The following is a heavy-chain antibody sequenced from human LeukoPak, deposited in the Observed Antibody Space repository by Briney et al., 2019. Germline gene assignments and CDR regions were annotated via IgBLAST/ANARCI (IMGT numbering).Heavy chain of an antibody. CDR1: GFTFSSYG. CDR3: AKAKYYYYYYMDV. Sequence: GGSLRLSCAASGFTFSSYGMSWVRQAPGKGLEWVSAISGSGGSTYYADSVKGRFTISRDNSKNTLYLQMNSLRAEDTAVYYCAKAKYYYYYYMDVWGKGTTVTVSS. J-gene: IGHJ6*03. D-gene: IGHD2/OR15-2a*01. CDR2: ISGSGGST. V-gene: IGHV3-23*01.